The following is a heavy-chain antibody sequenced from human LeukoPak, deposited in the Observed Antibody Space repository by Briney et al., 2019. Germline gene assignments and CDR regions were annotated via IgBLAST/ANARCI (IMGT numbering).Heavy chain of an antibody. J-gene: IGHJ5*02. Sequence: PGGSLRLSCEASGFTFSRYWVHWVRQAPGKGLVWVSRINGDGSTTSYADSVKGGFTISRDNAKNMMYLQMNSLRAEDTAVYYCATGNYYDSRGYYTFGSWGQGTLVTVSS. CDR3: ATGNYYDSRGYYTFGS. V-gene: IGHV3-74*01. CDR2: INGDGSTT. CDR1: GFTFSRYW. D-gene: IGHD3-22*01.